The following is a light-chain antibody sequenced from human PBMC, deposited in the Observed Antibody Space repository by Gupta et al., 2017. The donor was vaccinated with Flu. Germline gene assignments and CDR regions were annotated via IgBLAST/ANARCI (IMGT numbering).Light chain of an antibody. J-gene: IGLJ3*02. CDR2: GNS. Sequence: QSVLTQPPSVSGAPGQRVTISCTGSSSNIGAGYDVHWYQQLPGTAPKLLIYGNSSRPSGVPDRFSGSKSGTSASLAITGLQAEDEADYYCQSYDSSLSEVFGGGTKLTVL. CDR3: QSYDSSLSEV. V-gene: IGLV1-40*01. CDR1: SSNIGAGYD.